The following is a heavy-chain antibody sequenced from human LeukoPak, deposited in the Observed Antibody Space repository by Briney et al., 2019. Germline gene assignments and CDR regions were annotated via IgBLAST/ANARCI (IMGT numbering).Heavy chain of an antibody. V-gene: IGHV3-21*01. CDR3: ARVDRDSSSWTFDY. CDR1: GFTFSSYS. J-gene: IGHJ4*02. CDR2: ISSSSSYI. D-gene: IGHD6-13*01. Sequence: GGSLRLSCAASGFTFSSYSMNWVRQAPGKGREWVSSISSSSSYIYYADSVKGRFTISRDNAKNSLYLQMNSLRAEDTAVYYCARVDRDSSSWTFDYWGQGTLVTVSS.